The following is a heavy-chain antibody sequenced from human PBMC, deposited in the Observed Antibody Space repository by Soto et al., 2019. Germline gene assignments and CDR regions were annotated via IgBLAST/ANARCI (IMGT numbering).Heavy chain of an antibody. CDR3: ARGSQKGYYYGMDV. Sequence: GGSLRLSCAASGFTFSSYDMNWVRQAPGKGLEWVSYISRSVSTIYYADSVKGRFTISRDNAKNSLYLQMNGLRAEDTAVYYCARGSQKGYYYGMDVWGQGXTVTV. CDR1: GFTFSSYD. D-gene: IGHD2-15*01. CDR2: ISRSVSTI. J-gene: IGHJ6*02. V-gene: IGHV3-48*03.